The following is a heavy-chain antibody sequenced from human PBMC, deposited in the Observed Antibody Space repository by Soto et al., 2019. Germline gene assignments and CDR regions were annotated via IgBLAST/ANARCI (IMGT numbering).Heavy chain of an antibody. V-gene: IGHV1-18*01. CDR2: ISAYNGNT. J-gene: IGHJ6*02. Sequence: EASVKVSCKASGYTFTSYGISWVRQAPGQGLEWMGWISAYNGNTNYAQKLQGRVTMTTDTSTSTAYMELRSLRSDDTAVYYCAREPPSSGWPNYYYYGMDVWGQGTTVTVS. CDR3: AREPPSSGWPNYYYYGMDV. CDR1: GYTFTSYG. D-gene: IGHD6-19*01.